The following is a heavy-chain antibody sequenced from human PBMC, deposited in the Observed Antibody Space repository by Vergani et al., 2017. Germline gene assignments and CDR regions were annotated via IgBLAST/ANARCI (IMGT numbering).Heavy chain of an antibody. J-gene: IGHJ6*02. D-gene: IGHD2-2*01. CDR2: IYHSGGT. CDR1: GYSISSGYY. CDR3: TRLSLGYCSSTSCPLLDYGMDV. Sequence: QVQLQESGPGLVKPSETLYPTCAVPGYSISSGYYWGWIRQPPGKGLEWIGCIYHSGGTYYNLSLKCRVTISVDTAKNQFSLMLSSETAADRAVYYRTRLSLGYCSSTSCPLLDYGMDVWSQGTTVTVYS. V-gene: IGHV4-38-2*01.